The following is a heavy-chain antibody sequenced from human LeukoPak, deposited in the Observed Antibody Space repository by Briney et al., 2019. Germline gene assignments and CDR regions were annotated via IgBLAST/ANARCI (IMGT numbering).Heavy chain of an antibody. CDR1: GGSISSSNW. Sequence: SGTLSLTCAVSGGSISSSNWWSWVRQPPGKGLEWIGEIYHSGSTNYNPSLKGRVTISVDKSKNQFSLKLSSVTAADTAVYYCARLAHYYDSSGYGTAGFDPWGQGTLVTVSS. CDR3: ARLAHYYDSSGYGTAGFDP. D-gene: IGHD3-22*01. J-gene: IGHJ5*02. V-gene: IGHV4-4*02. CDR2: IYHSGST.